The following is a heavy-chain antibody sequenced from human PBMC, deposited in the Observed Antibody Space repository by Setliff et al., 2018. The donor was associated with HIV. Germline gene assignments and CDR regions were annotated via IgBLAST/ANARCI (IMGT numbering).Heavy chain of an antibody. Sequence: ASVKVSCKASGYTFTDYYMHWVQQAPGKGLEWIGRVDPEDGEIISAEKFQGRVTITADTSTDTAYMEVRSLRSEDTAVYYCARERSGGDYTLTTYYMDVWGKGTTVTVSS. CDR2: VDPEDGEI. V-gene: IGHV1-69-2*01. J-gene: IGHJ6*03. CDR3: ARERSGGDYTLTTYYMDV. CDR1: GYTFTDYY. D-gene: IGHD4-17*01.